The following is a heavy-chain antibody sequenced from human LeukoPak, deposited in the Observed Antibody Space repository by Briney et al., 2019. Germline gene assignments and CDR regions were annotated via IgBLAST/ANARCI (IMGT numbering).Heavy chain of an antibody. V-gene: IGHV4-59*01. J-gene: IGHJ5*02. Sequence: SETLSLTCTVSGCSISSYYWSWIRQPPGKGLEWIGYIYYSGGSNYYPSLKSRVTISVDTSKTQFPLKLSSVPAAATAVYYCARTPGRDWFDPWGKGTLVTVSS. CDR3: ARTPGRDWFDP. CDR1: GCSISSYY. CDR2: IYYSGGS.